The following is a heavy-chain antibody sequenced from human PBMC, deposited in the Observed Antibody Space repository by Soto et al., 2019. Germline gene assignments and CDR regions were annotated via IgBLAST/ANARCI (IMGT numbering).Heavy chain of an antibody. J-gene: IGHJ4*02. V-gene: IGHV4-59*01. CDR3: ARDGSYYDSSGYQY. CDR2: IYYSGST. CDR1: GGSISSYY. D-gene: IGHD3-22*01. Sequence: SETLSLTCTVSGGSISSYYWSWIRQPPGKGLEWIGYIYYSGSTNYNPSIKSRVTISIDTSKNQFSLKMSTVTTADTAVYYCARDGSYYDSSGYQYWGQGTLVTVS.